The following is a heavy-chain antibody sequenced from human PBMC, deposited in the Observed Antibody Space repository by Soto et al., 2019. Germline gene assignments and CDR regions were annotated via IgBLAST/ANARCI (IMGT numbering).Heavy chain of an antibody. J-gene: IGHJ5*02. CDR1: GDSVSGDSW. CDR3: ARGGDYACHT. Sequence: QVRLQESGPGLVQPSGTLSLTCAVSGDSVSGDSWWSWLRQSPGKGLEWIGEIFRTVATHYNPSLNRRVAISVDKSKNQVSLKMTSVTAADTAVYYGARGGDYACHTWGQGTLVTVSS. V-gene: IGHV4-4*02. CDR2: IFRTVAT. D-gene: IGHD4-17*01.